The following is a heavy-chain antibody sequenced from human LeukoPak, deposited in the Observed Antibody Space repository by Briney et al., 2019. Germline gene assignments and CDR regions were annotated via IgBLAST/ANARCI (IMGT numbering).Heavy chain of an antibody. CDR2: IIPIFGTA. CDR1: GYTFTDYA. D-gene: IGHD1-26*01. V-gene: IGHV1-69*13. J-gene: IGHJ4*02. Sequence: ASVKVSCKPSGYTFTDYAINWVRQAPGQGLEWMGGIIPIFGTANYAQKFQGRVTITADESTSTAYMELSSLRSEDTAVYYCAREGSYYHFDYWGQGTLVTVSS. CDR3: AREGSYYHFDY.